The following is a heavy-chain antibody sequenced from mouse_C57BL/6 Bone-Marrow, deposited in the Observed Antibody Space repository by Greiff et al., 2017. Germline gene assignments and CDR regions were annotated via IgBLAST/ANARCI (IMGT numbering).Heavy chain of an antibody. Sequence: VQLQQPGAELVKPGASVKLSCKASGYTFTSYWMHWVKQRPGQGLEWIGMIHPNSGSTNYNEKFKSKATLTVDKSSSTAYMQLSSLTSEDSAVYYCARGEFYYDYDDLDYGGQGTTLTVSS. D-gene: IGHD2-4*01. CDR3: ARGEFYYDYDDLDY. J-gene: IGHJ2*01. CDR2: IHPNSGST. CDR1: GYTFTSYW. V-gene: IGHV1-64*01.